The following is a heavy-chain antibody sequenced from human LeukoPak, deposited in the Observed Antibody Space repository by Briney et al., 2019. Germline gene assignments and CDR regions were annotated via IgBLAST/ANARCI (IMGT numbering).Heavy chain of an antibody. J-gene: IGHJ5*02. D-gene: IGHD3-10*01. V-gene: IGHV4-34*01. Sequence: SETLSLTCAVYGGSFSGYYWSWIRQPPGKGLEWIGEINHSGSTNYNPPLKSRVTISVDTSKNQFSLKLSSVTAADTAVYYCARGSSGPATPRQRWFDPWGQGTLVTVSS. CDR3: ARGSSGPATPRQRWFDP. CDR2: INHSGST. CDR1: GGSFSGYY.